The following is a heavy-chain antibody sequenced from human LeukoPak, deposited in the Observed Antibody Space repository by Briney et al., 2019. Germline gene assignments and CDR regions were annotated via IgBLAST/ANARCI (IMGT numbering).Heavy chain of an antibody. Sequence: SETLSLTCAVYGGSFSGYYWSWIRQPPGKGLEWIGEINHSGSTNYNPSLKSRVTISVHTSKNQFSLKLSSVTAADTAVYYCASSLITRGYFDYWGQGTLVTVSS. CDR1: GGSFSGYY. V-gene: IGHV4-34*01. D-gene: IGHD3-16*01. CDR2: INHSGST. CDR3: ASSLITRGYFDY. J-gene: IGHJ4*02.